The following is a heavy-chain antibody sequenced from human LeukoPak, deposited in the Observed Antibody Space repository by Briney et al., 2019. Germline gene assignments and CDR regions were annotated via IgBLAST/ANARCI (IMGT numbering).Heavy chain of an antibody. D-gene: IGHD4/OR15-4a*01. CDR1: GGSISSGGYS. V-gene: IGHV4-30-2*02. Sequence: SETLSLTCAVSGGSISSGGYSWSWIRQPPGKGLEWIGYIYHSGSTNHNPALKSRVTISVDTSKNQFSLKLSSVTAADTAVYYCASKEGYGPIDYWGLGTLVTVSP. CDR2: IYHSGST. CDR3: ASKEGYGPIDY. J-gene: IGHJ4*02.